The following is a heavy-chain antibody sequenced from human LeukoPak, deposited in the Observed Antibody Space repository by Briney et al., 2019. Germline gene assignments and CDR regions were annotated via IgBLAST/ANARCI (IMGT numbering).Heavy chain of an antibody. CDR1: GGTFSSYA. V-gene: IGHV1-69*05. D-gene: IGHD3-3*01. Sequence: GASVKVSCKASGGTFSSYAISWVRQAPGQGLEWMGGIIPIFGTANYAQKFQGRVTITTDESTSTAYMELSSLRSEDTAVYYSARELPHFGVVIRRDYYYMDVWGKGTTVTVSS. J-gene: IGHJ6*03. CDR2: IIPIFGTA. CDR3: ARELPHFGVVIRRDYYYMDV.